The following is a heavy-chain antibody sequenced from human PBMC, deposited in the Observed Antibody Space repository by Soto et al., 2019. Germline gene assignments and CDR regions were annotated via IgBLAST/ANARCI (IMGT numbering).Heavy chain of an antibody. CDR2: IYYSGST. J-gene: IGHJ3*02. Sequence: SETLSLTCTVSGGSISSGGYYWSWIRQHPGKGLEWIGYIYYSGSTYYNPSLKSRVTISVDTSKNQFSLKLSSVTAADTAVYYCARGRVDYYGSGSYPRDAFDIWGQGTMVTVS. CDR3: ARGRVDYYGSGSYPRDAFDI. CDR1: GGSISSGGYY. D-gene: IGHD3-10*01. V-gene: IGHV4-31*03.